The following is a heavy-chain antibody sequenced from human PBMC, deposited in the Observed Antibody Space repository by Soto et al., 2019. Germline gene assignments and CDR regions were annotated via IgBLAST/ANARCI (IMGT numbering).Heavy chain of an antibody. Sequence: EVQLVESGGGLVQPGGSLRLSCAASGFTVSSNYMSWVRQAPGKGLEWVSVIYSGGSTYYADSVKGRFTISRDNSKNTLYLQMNSLRAADTAVYYCARDRIPTGMDVWGLGTTVTVSS. J-gene: IGHJ6*02. CDR2: IYSGGST. CDR3: ARDRIPTGMDV. CDR1: GFTVSSNY. V-gene: IGHV3-66*01.